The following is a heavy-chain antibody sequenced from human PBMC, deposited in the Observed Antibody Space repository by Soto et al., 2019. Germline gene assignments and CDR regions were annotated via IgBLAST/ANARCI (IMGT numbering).Heavy chain of an antibody. D-gene: IGHD3-10*01. CDR2: IIPILGIA. CDR1: GGTFSSYT. Sequence: QVQLVRSGAEVKKPGSSVKVSCKASGGTFSSYTISWVRQAPGQGLEWMGRIIPILGIANYAQKFQGRVTITADKSTSTAYMELSSLRSEDTAVYYCAAGGYYYYYGMDVWGQGTTVTVSS. CDR3: AAGGYYYYYGMDV. V-gene: IGHV1-69*02. J-gene: IGHJ6*02.